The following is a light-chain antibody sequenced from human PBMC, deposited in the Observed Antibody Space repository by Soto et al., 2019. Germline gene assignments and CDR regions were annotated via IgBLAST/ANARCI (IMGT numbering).Light chain of an antibody. CDR3: CSYAGSNTFV. CDR2: EDT. J-gene: IGLJ2*01. Sequence: QSALTQPASVSGSPGQSITISCTGTSSDVGNYNLVSWYQQHPGKAPKLMIYEDTKRPSGVSNRFSGSKSGNTASLTISGLQAEDEADYYRCSYAGSNTFVFGGGTKLTVL. CDR1: SSDVGNYNL. V-gene: IGLV2-23*02.